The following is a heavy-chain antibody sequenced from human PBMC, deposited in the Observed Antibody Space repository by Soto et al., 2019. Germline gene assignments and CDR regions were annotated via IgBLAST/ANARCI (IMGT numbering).Heavy chain of an antibody. J-gene: IGHJ5*02. V-gene: IGHV3-23*01. CDR3: AKGSWVRHGSEGGNWLDP. CDR2: ISHSGSST. CDR1: GVTFSNYA. D-gene: IGHD3-10*01. Sequence: EVQFLESGGGLVQPGGSLRLSCAASGVTFSNYAMNWVRQAPGKGLEWVSGISHSGSSTYYADSVKGRFTISRDNSKNTLFLQMNSLTPEDTAVYYCAKGSWVRHGSEGGNWLDPWGQGTLVTVSS.